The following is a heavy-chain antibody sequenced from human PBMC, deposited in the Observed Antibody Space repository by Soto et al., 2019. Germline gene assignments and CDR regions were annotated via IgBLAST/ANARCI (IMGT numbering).Heavy chain of an antibody. CDR3: ARDFSMVIVATGY. Sequence: PGGSLRFSCAASGFTFSSYAMSWVRQAPGKGLEWVGFILYDGSNTFYAESVKGRFTISRDNSKNTVYLQINALRAEDTAVYYCARDFSMVIVATGYWGQGTLVTVSS. D-gene: IGHD5-12*01. V-gene: IGHV3-33*08. J-gene: IGHJ4*02. CDR1: GFTFSSYA. CDR2: ILYDGSNT.